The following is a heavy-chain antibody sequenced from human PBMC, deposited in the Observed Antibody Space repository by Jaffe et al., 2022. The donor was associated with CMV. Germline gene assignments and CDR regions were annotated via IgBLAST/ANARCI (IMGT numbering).Heavy chain of an antibody. CDR2: IDPSDSYT. V-gene: IGHV5-10-1*03. D-gene: IGHD2-8*01. CDR1: GYSFTSYW. Sequence: EVQLVQSGAEVKKPGESLRISCKGSGYSFTSYWISWVRQMPGKGLEWMGRIDPSDSYTNYSPSFQGHVTISADKSISTAYLQWSSLKASDTAMYYCARHEYCTNGVCYTRGSFDIWGQGTMVTVSS. J-gene: IGHJ3*02. CDR3: ARHEYCTNGVCYTRGSFDI.